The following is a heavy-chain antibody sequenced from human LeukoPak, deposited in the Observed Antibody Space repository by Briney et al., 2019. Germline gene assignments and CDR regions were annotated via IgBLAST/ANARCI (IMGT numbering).Heavy chain of an antibody. V-gene: IGHV3-21*01. CDR1: GFTFSRYS. D-gene: IGHD6-13*01. CDR3: ARGEYGIAAAGNDY. Sequence: GGSLRLSCAASGFTFSRYSMNWVRQAPGKGLEWVASIGSSSTSINYADSVRGRFTISRDNAKNSLYLQMNSLRAADTAVYYCARGEYGIAAAGNDYWGQGTLVTVSA. CDR2: IGSSSTSI. J-gene: IGHJ4*02.